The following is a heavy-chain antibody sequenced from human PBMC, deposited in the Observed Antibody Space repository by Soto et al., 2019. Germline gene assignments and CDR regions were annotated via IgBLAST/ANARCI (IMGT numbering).Heavy chain of an antibody. CDR2: FSAHNGMT. D-gene: IGHD3-16*02. CDR1: GYSFTRFG. J-gene: IGHJ4*02. Sequence: QVQLVQSGAEVKKPGASVKVSCKASGYSFTRFGIAGVRQAPGQGREWMGWFSAHNGMTHYAQQFQGRVTMTTDTPTDTAYMELRSLKSDDTAVYFCARDGSYRYSDWGQGTPVIVSS. CDR3: ARDGSYRYSD. V-gene: IGHV1-18*01.